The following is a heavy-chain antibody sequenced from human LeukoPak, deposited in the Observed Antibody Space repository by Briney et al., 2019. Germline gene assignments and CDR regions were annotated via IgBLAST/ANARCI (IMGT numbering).Heavy chain of an antibody. CDR1: GFTFSSYD. Sequence: PGGSLRLSCAASGFTFSSYDMHWVRQATGKGLEWVSAIGTAGDTYYPGSVKGRFTISRENAKNSLYLQMNSLRAEDTAVYYCARALNYYRYYYMDVWGKGTTVTISS. CDR3: ARALNYYRYYYMDV. V-gene: IGHV3-13*01. J-gene: IGHJ6*03. CDR2: IGTAGDT.